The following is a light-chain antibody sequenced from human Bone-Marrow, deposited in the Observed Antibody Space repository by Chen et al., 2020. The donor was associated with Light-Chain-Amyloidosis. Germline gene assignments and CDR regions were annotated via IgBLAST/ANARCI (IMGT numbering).Light chain of an antibody. CDR3: QQRSNWLWT. J-gene: IGKJ1*01. Sequence: DIVMTQSPDSLAVSLGERATINCKASQSILYSYNNRNYLAWYQQKPGQPPKLLIYWASTRESGVPDRFSGSGSGTDFTLTISSLEPEDFAVYYCQQRSNWLWTFGQGTKVEIK. V-gene: IGKV4-1*01. CDR1: QSILYSYNNRNY. CDR2: WAS.